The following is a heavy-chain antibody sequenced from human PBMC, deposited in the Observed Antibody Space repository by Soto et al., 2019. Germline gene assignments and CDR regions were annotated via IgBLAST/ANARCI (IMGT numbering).Heavy chain of an antibody. J-gene: IGHJ4*02. Sequence: ESSVKVSFKASGGTFSSYAISLLRQAPGQGLEWMGGIIPIFGTANYAQKFQGRVTITADKSTSTAYMELSSLRSEDTAVYYCALDAIGGSYVYWGQGTLVTVSS. CDR3: ALDAIGGSYVY. CDR1: GGTFSSYA. V-gene: IGHV1-69*06. CDR2: IIPIFGTA. D-gene: IGHD1-26*01.